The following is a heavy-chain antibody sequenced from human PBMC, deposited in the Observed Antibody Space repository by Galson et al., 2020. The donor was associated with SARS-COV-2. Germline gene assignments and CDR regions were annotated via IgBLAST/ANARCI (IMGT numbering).Heavy chain of an antibody. CDR3: ARVENSFYYHMDV. D-gene: IGHD2-2*01. J-gene: IGHJ6*03. V-gene: IGHV1-69*13. Sequence: SVKVSCKASGGTFSSYAISWVRQAPGQGLEWMGGIIPIFGTANYAQKFQGRVTITADESTSTAYMELRSLKSDDTAIYSCARVENSFYYHMDVWGEGTTVTVSS. CDR2: IIPIFGTA. CDR1: GGTFSSYA.